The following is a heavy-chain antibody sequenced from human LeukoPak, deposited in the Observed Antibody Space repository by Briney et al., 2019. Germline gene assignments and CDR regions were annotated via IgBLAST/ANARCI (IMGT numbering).Heavy chain of an antibody. CDR2: INPNSGGT. J-gene: IGHJ4*02. CDR3: ARILSNQVPGLDY. D-gene: IGHD2/OR15-2a*01. CDR1: GYTFTGYY. Sequence: ASVKVSCKASGYTFTGYYMHWVRQAPGQGLEWMGWINPNSGGTNYAQKFKGRVTMIRDTSISTAYMELSRLRSDDTAVYYCARILSNQVPGLDYWGQGTLVTVSS. V-gene: IGHV1-2*02.